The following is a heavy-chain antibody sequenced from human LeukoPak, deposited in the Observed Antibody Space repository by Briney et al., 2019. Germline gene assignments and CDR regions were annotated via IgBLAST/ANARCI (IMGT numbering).Heavy chain of an antibody. CDR2: ITYNGNT. Sequence: ASVKVSCKTSGYTVATYGITWVRQAPGQGLEWVGYITYNGNTDYAQNLQGRVTMTTDTSTSTAYMELRSLRSDDTAIYYCARDRANYYMDVWGKGTTVIISS. D-gene: IGHD3-10*01. V-gene: IGHV1-18*01. CDR1: GYTVATYG. CDR3: ARDRANYYMDV. J-gene: IGHJ6*03.